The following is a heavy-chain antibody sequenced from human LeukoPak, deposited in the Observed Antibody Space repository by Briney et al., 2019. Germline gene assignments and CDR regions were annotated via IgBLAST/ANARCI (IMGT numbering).Heavy chain of an antibody. Sequence: SETLSLTCTVSGGSISSGGYYWSWIRQPPGKGLEWIGYIYHSGSTYYNPSLKSRVTISVDRSKNQFSLKLSSVTAVDTAVYYCARDLRSSWYQAFGIWGQGTMVTVSS. CDR2: IYHSGST. V-gene: IGHV4-30-2*01. CDR1: GGSISSGGYY. D-gene: IGHD6-13*01. CDR3: ARDLRSSWYQAFGI. J-gene: IGHJ3*02.